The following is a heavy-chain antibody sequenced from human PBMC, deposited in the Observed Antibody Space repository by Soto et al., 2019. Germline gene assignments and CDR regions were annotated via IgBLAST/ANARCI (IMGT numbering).Heavy chain of an antibody. CDR1: GFTFSSYA. CDR3: ARGAGSGSFLIDY. Sequence: QVQLVESGGGVVQPGRSLRLSCAASGFTFSSYAMHWVRQAPGKGLEWMAITSDDESRKYYADSVRGRFTISRDNSKNTLYLQRNSLRDEDTALFYCARGAGSGSFLIDYWGQGTLVTVSS. CDR2: TSDDESRK. J-gene: IGHJ4*02. V-gene: IGHV3-30*04. D-gene: IGHD1-26*01.